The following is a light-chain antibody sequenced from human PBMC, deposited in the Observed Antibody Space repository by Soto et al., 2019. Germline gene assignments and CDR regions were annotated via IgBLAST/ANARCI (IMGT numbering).Light chain of an antibody. Sequence: DIQMTQSPSSLSASVGNRVTITCQASRDITNYLNWYQQKPGKAPKLLIYDASNLETGVPSRFSGSGSGTDFTFTINSLQPEDIGTYYCQHYDNLPLTFGGGTKVE. CDR2: DAS. J-gene: IGKJ4*01. CDR1: RDITNY. CDR3: QHYDNLPLT. V-gene: IGKV1-33*01.